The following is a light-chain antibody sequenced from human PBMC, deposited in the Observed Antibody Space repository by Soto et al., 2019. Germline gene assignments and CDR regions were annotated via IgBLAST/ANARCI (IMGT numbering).Light chain of an antibody. CDR1: QSVSSN. Sequence: IVMMQAPATLPVAPEERATLSCMASQSVSSNLALYQQKPGQAPSLLIYDISARATGIPSRFSGSGSGREFTLTISSLQSEDFAVYYCQQYNGWPLTFGGGTKVE. V-gene: IGKV3D-15*01. J-gene: IGKJ4*01. CDR2: DIS. CDR3: QQYNGWPLT.